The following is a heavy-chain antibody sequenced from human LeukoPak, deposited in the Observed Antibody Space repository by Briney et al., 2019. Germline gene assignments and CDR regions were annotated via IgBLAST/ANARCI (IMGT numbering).Heavy chain of an antibody. V-gene: IGHV3-64D*09. D-gene: IGHD6-19*01. Sequence: GSLRLSCSASGFTFSSYAMHWVRQAPGKGLEYVSAISSNGGSTYYADSVKGRFTISRDNSKNTLYLQMSSLRAEDTAVYYCVKDAVAGTEYFQHWGQGTLVTVSS. CDR2: ISSNGGST. CDR1: GFTFSSYA. CDR3: VKDAVAGTEYFQH. J-gene: IGHJ1*01.